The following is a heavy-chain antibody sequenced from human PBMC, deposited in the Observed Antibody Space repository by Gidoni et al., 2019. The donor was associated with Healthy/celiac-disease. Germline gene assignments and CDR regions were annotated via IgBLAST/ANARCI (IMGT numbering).Heavy chain of an antibody. CDR1: GFTFDDYA. CDR3: AKTLAYYDFWSGGFDY. Sequence: EVQLVESGGGLVQPGRSLRLSCAASGFTFDDYAMHWVRQAPGKGLEGVSGISWNSGSIGYADSVKGRFTISRDNAKNSLYLQMNSLRAEDTALYYCAKTLAYYDFWSGGFDYWGQGTLVTVSS. D-gene: IGHD3-3*01. V-gene: IGHV3-9*01. J-gene: IGHJ4*02. CDR2: ISWNSGSI.